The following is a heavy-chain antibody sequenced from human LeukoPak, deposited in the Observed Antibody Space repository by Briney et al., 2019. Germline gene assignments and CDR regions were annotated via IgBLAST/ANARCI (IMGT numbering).Heavy chain of an antibody. J-gene: IGHJ4*02. CDR2: ISSGSRYT. CDR3: ATDVRDEYSSGWYPIGY. CDR1: GFTFSTYS. D-gene: IGHD6-19*01. Sequence: PGGSLRLSCAASGFTFSTYSMNWVRQAPGKGLEWVSSISSGSRYTYYADSVKGRFTISRDNAKNSLYLLMNSLRAEDTAVYYCATDVRDEYSSGWYPIGYWGQGTLVTVSS. V-gene: IGHV3-21*01.